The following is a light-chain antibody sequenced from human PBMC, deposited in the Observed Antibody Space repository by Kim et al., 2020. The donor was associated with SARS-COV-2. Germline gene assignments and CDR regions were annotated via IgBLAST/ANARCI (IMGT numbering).Light chain of an antibody. Sequence: DIQMTQSPSSLSAFVGDRVTITCRASQSVSDYLNWYQQKPGQAPKLLMFATSSLHIGVPSRFTGSGSGTRFTLTINNLQPEDFATYSCQQSYTAPYTFGQGTKLEI. CDR2: ATS. CDR3: QQSYTAPYT. V-gene: IGKV1-39*01. J-gene: IGKJ2*01. CDR1: QSVSDY.